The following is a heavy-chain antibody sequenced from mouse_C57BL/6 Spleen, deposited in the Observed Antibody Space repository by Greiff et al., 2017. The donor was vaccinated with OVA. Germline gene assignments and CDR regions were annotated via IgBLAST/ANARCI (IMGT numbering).Heavy chain of an antibody. CDR3: ARKGWYYCSSFYAMDY. Sequence: VQLQQSGAELARPGASVKLSCKASGYTFTSYGISWVKQRTGQGLEWIGEIYPRSGNTYYNEKFKGKATLTADTSSSTAYMELRSLTSEDSAVYFCARKGWYYCSSFYAMDYWGQGTSVTVSS. J-gene: IGHJ4*01. V-gene: IGHV1-81*01. CDR2: IYPRSGNT. D-gene: IGHD1-1*01. CDR1: GYTFTSYG.